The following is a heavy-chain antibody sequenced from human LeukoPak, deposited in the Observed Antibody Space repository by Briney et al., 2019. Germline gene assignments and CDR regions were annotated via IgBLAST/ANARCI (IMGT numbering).Heavy chain of an antibody. V-gene: IGHV4-61*02. Sequence: SQTLSLTCTVSGGSLNSGNYYWSWIRQPAGKGLEWIGRIYTSGITHYNPSLKSRITISIDTSKNQFSLRLTSVTAADTAVYYCARESTGAGGSFLYWVDYWGQGTLVTVSS. CDR3: ARESTGAGGSFLYWVDY. CDR2: IYTSGIT. CDR1: GGSLNSGNYY. J-gene: IGHJ4*02. D-gene: IGHD2-15*01.